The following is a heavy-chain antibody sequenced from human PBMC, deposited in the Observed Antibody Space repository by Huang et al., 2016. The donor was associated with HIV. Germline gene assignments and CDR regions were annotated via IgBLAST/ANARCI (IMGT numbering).Heavy chain of an antibody. CDR1: GFTFSSYW. CDR2: INGDGSRS. V-gene: IGHV3-74*01. Sequence: EVQLVESGGGLVQPGGSLRLSCAASGFTFSSYWMHWVRQAPGKGLVWVSRINGDGSRSGYADSVKGRFTISRDNAKNTLYLQMNSLRAEDTAVYYCVRDPRIQSWLNYFDYWGQGTLVSVSS. CDR3: VRDPRIQSWLNYFDY. J-gene: IGHJ4*02. D-gene: IGHD3-22*01.